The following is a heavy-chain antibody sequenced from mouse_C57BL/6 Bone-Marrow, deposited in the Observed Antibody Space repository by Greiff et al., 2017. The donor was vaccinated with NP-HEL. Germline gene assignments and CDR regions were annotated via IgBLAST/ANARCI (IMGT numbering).Heavy chain of an antibody. V-gene: IGHV3-1*01. CDR3: ARYDGYSGFAY. D-gene: IGHD2-3*01. Sequence: EVQGVESGPGMVKPSQSLSLTCTVTGYSITSGYDWHWIRHFPGNKLEWMGYISYSGSTNYNPSLKSRISITHDTSKNHFFLKLNSVTTEDTATYYCARYDGYSGFAYWGQGTLVTVSA. J-gene: IGHJ3*01. CDR1: GYSITSGYD. CDR2: ISYSGST.